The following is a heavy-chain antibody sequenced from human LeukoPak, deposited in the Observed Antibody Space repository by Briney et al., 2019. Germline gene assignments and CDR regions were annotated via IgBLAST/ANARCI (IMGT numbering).Heavy chain of an antibody. CDR2: TYYSGST. CDR3: ARQIRVAAAGTGWSDP. J-gene: IGHJ5*02. CDR1: GGSISSSSYY. Sequence: PSETLSLTCTVSGGSISSSSYYWGWIRQPPGKGLEWIGSTYYSGSTYYNPSLKSRVTISVDTSKNQFSLKLSSVTAADTAVYYCARQIRVAAAGTGWSDPWGQGTLVTVSS. D-gene: IGHD6-13*01. V-gene: IGHV4-39*01.